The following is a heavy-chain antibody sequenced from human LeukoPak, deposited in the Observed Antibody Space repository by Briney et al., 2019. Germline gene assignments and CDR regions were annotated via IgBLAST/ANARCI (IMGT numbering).Heavy chain of an antibody. V-gene: IGHV4-38-2*02. CDR3: GRREVGEFDH. J-gene: IGHJ4*02. D-gene: IGHD1-26*01. CDR1: GYSITRGYN. CDR2: ISHAGDT. Sequence: SETLSLTCTVSGYSITRGYNWGWVRQSPGKGLEWIASISHAGDTYYNPSLKSRVTISVDTSKNHFSLNLASVTAPVTAVYFCGRREVGEFDHWGQGTLVTVSS.